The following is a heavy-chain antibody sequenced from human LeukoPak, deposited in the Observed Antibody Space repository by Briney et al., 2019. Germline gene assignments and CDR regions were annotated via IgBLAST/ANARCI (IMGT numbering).Heavy chain of an antibody. J-gene: IGHJ6*03. Sequence: ASVKVSCKASGYTFISYDISWVRQAPGQGLEWMGWISAYNGNTNYAQKLQGRVTMTTDTSTSTAYMELRSLRSDGTAVYYCAREVYYYGSGTKHYYYYYMDVWGKGTTVTVSS. V-gene: IGHV1-18*01. CDR3: AREVYYYGSGTKHYYYYYMDV. D-gene: IGHD3-10*01. CDR2: ISAYNGNT. CDR1: GYTFISYD.